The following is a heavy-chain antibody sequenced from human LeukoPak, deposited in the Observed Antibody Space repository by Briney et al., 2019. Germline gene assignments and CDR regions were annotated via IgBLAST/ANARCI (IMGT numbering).Heavy chain of an antibody. V-gene: IGHV3-23*01. D-gene: IGHD3-22*01. CDR1: GFTFSSYG. CDR2: ISGSGGST. CDR3: AKVGSGYYPDYFDY. Sequence: GGTLRPSCAASGFTFSSYGMSWVRQAPGKGLEWVSAISGSGGSTYYADSVKGRFTISRDNSKNTLYLQMNSLGAEDTAVYYCAKVGSGYYPDYFDYWGQGTLVTVSS. J-gene: IGHJ4*02.